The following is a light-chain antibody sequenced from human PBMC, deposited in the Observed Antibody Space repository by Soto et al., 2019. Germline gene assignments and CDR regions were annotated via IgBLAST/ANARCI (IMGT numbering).Light chain of an antibody. CDR3: QQYGSSSPTT. CDR2: GAS. Sequence: EIVLTQSPGTLSLSPGEGATLSCRASQTVASNYLAWYQQRPGQAPRLLIYGASTRATGIPDRFSGGGSGTDFTLTISRLEPEDVAVYYCQQYGSSSPTTFGQGTRLEIE. V-gene: IGKV3-20*01. J-gene: IGKJ5*01. CDR1: QTVASNY.